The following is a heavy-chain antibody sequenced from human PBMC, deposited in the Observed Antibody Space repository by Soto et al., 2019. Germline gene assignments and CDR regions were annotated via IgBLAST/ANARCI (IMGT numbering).Heavy chain of an antibody. V-gene: IGHV1-3*01. CDR3: ARVPLLVPAAMFLMGYYGMDV. J-gene: IGHJ6*02. CDR1: VYTFTSYA. D-gene: IGHD2-2*01. Sequence: ASVKVSCKASVYTFTSYAMHWVRQAPGQRLEWMGWINAGNGNTKYSQKFQGRVTITRDTSASTAYMELSSLRSEDTAVYYCARVPLLVPAAMFLMGYYGMDVWGQGTTVTVSS. CDR2: INAGNGNT.